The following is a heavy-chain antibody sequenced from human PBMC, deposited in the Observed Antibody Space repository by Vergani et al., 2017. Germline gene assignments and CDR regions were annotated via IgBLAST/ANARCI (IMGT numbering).Heavy chain of an antibody. CDR1: GFTFNEYW. Sequence: EVELVESGGGLVQPGGSLRLSCAASGFTFNEYWMHWARHVPGKGLVWVSGMNGDGDTISYADSVKGRFTISRDNDKNTLFLQMNSLRAEETAVYYCARARKFRFGVVWENWFDPWGQGTLVTVSS. D-gene: IGHD3-3*01. J-gene: IGHJ5*02. V-gene: IGHV3-74*01. CDR3: ARARKFRFGVVWENWFDP. CDR2: MNGDGDTI.